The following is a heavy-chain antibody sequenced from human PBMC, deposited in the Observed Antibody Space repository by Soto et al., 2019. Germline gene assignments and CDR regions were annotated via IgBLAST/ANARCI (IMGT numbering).Heavy chain of an antibody. CDR2: IIPIFGTA. CDR1: GGTFSSYA. D-gene: IGHD3-22*01. J-gene: IGHJ4*02. V-gene: IGHV1-69*13. Sequence: SVKVSCKASGGTFSSYAISWVRQAPGQGLEWMGGIIPIFGTANYAQKFQGRVTITADESTSTAYMELSSLRSEDTAVYYCARPSDPNYYDSSGYHYAPTDYSGQGTLVTVSS. CDR3: ARPSDPNYYDSSGYHYAPTDY.